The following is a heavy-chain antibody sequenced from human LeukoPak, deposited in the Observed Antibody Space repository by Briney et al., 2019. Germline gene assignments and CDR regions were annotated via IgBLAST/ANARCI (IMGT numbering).Heavy chain of an antibody. J-gene: IGHJ4*02. D-gene: IGHD3-22*01. Sequence: ASVKVSCMASGYTFTSYFMYWVRQAPGQGLDWMGVINSSGGGTSYAQKFKSRVTMTVDTSTSPVYMELSSMRSEDTAVYYCARASYYYDFSFWGQGTLVTVSS. CDR3: ARASYYYDFSF. CDR2: INSSGGGT. V-gene: IGHV1-46*01. CDR1: GYTFTSYF.